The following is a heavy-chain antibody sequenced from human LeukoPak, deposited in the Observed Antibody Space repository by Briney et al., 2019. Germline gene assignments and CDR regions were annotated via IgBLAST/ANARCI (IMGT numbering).Heavy chain of an antibody. CDR2: IYSGGST. J-gene: IGHJ4*01. Sequence: PGGSLTLSCPASGFTVSSNYIGWVRQPAGKGLEWVSVIYSGGSTYYADSVKGRFTISRDNSKNTLYLQMNSLRAEDTAVYYCARVLEWLKAIDYWGQGTLVTVSS. D-gene: IGHD3-3*01. CDR3: ARVLEWLKAIDY. CDR1: GFTVSSNY. V-gene: IGHV3-66*02.